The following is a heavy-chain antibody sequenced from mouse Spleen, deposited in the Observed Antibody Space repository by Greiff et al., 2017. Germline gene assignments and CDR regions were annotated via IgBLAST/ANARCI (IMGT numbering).Heavy chain of an antibody. CDR3: VNVYSNYRFAY. Sequence: EVQVVESGGGLVQPGASLRLSCAASGFTFTDYYMSWVRQPPGKAPEWLALIRNKANGYTTEYTASVKGRFTISRDNSQNILYLQMNTLRAEDSATYYCVNVYSNYRFAYWGQGTLVTVSA. CDR1: GFTFTDYY. J-gene: IGHJ3*01. D-gene: IGHD2-5*01. CDR2: IRNKANGYTT. V-gene: IGHV7-4*01.